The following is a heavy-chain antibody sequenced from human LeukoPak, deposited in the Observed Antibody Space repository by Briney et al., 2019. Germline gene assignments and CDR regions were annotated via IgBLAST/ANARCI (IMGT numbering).Heavy chain of an antibody. CDR3: AKDLNGSGTY. J-gene: IGHJ4*02. Sequence: PGGSLRLSCAASGFTFSSYGMHWVRQAPGKGLEWVAVISYDGSNKYYADSVKGRFTISRDNSKNTLYLQMNSLRAEDTAVYYCAKDLNGSGTYWGQRTLVTVSS. CDR2: ISYDGSNK. CDR1: GFTFSSYG. D-gene: IGHD3-10*01. V-gene: IGHV3-30*18.